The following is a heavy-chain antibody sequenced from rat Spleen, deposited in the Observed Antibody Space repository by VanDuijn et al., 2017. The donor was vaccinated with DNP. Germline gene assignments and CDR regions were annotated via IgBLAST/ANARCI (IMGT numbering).Heavy chain of an antibody. CDR3: ARLRVSYAMDA. V-gene: IGHV5-7*01. CDR2: ISYDGSST. J-gene: IGHJ4*01. D-gene: IGHD1-4*01. CDR1: GFTFSDYN. Sequence: EVQLVESGGGLVQPGRSLKLSCAASGFTFSDYNMAWVRKAPKKGLEWVATISYDGSSTYYRDSVKGRFTISRDNAKSNLYLQMDSLRSEDTATYYCARLRVSYAMDAWGQGTSVTVSS.